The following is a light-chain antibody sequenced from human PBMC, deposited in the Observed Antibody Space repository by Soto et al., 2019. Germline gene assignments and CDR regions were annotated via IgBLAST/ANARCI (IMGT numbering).Light chain of an antibody. J-gene: IGKJ1*01. Sequence: DIQMTQSPSTLSASVGDRVSITCRASQSIGDWLAWYQQKPGKAPKVLFYKASNLQSGVPSRFSGSGSGTDFTLTISSLQPDDFATYYCQHYDSYSPTWTFGQGTKVDIK. V-gene: IGKV1-5*03. CDR3: QHYDSYSPTWT. CDR2: KAS. CDR1: QSIGDW.